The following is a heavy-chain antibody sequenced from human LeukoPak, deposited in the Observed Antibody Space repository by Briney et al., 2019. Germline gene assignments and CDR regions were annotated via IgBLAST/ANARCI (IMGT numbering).Heavy chain of an antibody. CDR2: ISYDGSNK. V-gene: IGHV3-30*18. Sequence: GRSLRLSCAASGFPFSSYGMHGGRQAPGKGLEWVAVISYDGSNKYYADSVKGRFTISRDNSKNTLYLQMNSLRAEDTAVYYCAKDSSFVGDIVATPPLDYWGQGTLVTVSS. D-gene: IGHD5-12*01. CDR1: GFPFSSYG. CDR3: AKDSSFVGDIVATPPLDY. J-gene: IGHJ4*02.